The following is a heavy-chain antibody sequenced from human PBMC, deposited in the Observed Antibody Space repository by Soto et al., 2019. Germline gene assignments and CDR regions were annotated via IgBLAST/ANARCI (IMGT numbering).Heavy chain of an antibody. V-gene: IGHV4-59*08. D-gene: IGHD3-10*01. J-gene: IGHJ4*02. Sequence: QVQLQESGPGLVKPSETLSLTCTVSGGSISSYYWSWIRQPPGKGLEWIGYIYYSGSTNYNPSLKSRVTIPVDTYKNQFSLKLNSMTAADTAVYYCARHNYGSGSTYFEYWGQGTLVTVSS. CDR2: IYYSGST. CDR1: GGSISSYY. CDR3: ARHNYGSGSTYFEY.